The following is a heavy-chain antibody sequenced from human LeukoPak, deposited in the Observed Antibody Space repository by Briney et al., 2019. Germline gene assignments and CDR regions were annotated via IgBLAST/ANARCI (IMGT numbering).Heavy chain of an antibody. J-gene: IGHJ4*02. CDR2: ISGYNGNT. CDR3: ARDLYPRRMDYYGSGSYFAY. V-gene: IGHV1-18*01. CDR1: GYTFRSYG. D-gene: IGHD3-10*01. Sequence: ASVKVSCKASGYTFRSYGISWVRQAPGQGLEWMGWISGYNGNTNYAQRFQGRVIMTTDTSTNTAYMELRSLRSDDTAFYYCARDLYPRRMDYYGSGSYFAYWGQGTLVTVSS.